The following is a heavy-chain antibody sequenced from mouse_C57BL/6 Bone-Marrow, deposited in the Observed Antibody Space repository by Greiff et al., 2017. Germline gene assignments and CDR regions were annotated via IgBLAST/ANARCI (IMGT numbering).Heavy chain of an antibody. D-gene: IGHD3-2*02. CDR1: GYTFTTYP. CDR3: ARRDSSGPLAMDY. Sequence: VQLQQSGAELVKPGASVKMSCKASGYTFTTYPIEWMKQNHGKSLEWIGNFHPYNDDTKYNEKFKGKATLTVEKSSSTAYLELSRVTSDDSAVCDCARRDSSGPLAMDYWGQGTSVTVSS. CDR2: FHPYNDDT. V-gene: IGHV1-47*01. J-gene: IGHJ4*01.